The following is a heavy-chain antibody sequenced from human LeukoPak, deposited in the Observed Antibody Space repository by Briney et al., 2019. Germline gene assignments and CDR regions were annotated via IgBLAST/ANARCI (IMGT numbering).Heavy chain of an antibody. CDR3: ARDYRVVPAAETYYYSGMDV. J-gene: IGHJ6*02. CDR1: GGSISSGGYY. CDR2: IYYSGST. Sequence: SETLSLTCAVSGGSISSGGYYWSWIRQHPGKGLEWIGYIYYSGSTYYNPSLKSRVTISVDTSKNQFSLKLSSVTAADTAVYYCARDYRVVPAAETYYYSGMDVWGQGTTVTVSS. D-gene: IGHD2-2*01. V-gene: IGHV4-31*11.